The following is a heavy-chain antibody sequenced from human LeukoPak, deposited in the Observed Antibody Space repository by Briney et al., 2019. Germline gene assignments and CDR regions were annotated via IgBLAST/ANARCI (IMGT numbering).Heavy chain of an antibody. CDR2: INDSGGST. D-gene: IGHD1-26*01. CDR1: GFTFNSHA. CDR3: AKGQVGALRWFDY. V-gene: IGHV3-23*01. Sequence: GGSLRLSCAASGFTFNSHAMTWVRQAPGKGLEWVSGINDSGGSTYYADSVKGRPTISRDNSKNTLYLQMNSLRAEDTAVYYCAKGQVGALRWFDYWGQGTLVTVSS. J-gene: IGHJ4*02.